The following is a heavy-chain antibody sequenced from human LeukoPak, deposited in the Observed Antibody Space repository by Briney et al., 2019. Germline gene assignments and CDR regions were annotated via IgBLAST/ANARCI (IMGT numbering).Heavy chain of an antibody. V-gene: IGHV3-7*01. Sequence: GGSLRLSCAASGFTFSSYWMSWVRQAPGKGLEWVANIKQDGSEKYYVDSVKGRFTISRDNAKNSLYLQMNSLRAEDTAVYYCAKDQSRHIVVVTATFDYWGQGTLVTVSS. CDR3: AKDQSRHIVVVTATFDY. J-gene: IGHJ4*02. CDR1: GFTFSSYW. CDR2: IKQDGSEK. D-gene: IGHD2-21*02.